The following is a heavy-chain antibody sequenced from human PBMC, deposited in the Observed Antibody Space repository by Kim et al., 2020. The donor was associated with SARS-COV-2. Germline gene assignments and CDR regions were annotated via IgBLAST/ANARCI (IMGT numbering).Heavy chain of an antibody. D-gene: IGHD3-10*01. CDR2: IWYDGSNK. J-gene: IGHJ6*02. V-gene: IGHV3-33*01. CDR1: GFTFSSYG. CDR3: ARVLNYYGSGSYYYGWWYYYYGMDV. Sequence: GGSLRLSCAASGFTFSSYGMHWVRQAPGKGLEWVAVIWYDGSNKYYADSVKGRFTISRDNSKNTLYLQMNSLRAEDTAVYYCARVLNYYGSGSYYYGWWYYYYGMDVWGQGTTVTVSS.